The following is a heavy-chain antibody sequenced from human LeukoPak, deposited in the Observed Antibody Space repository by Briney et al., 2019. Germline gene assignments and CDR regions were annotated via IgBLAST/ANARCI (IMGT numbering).Heavy chain of an antibody. CDR1: GFTFNNYA. Sequence: PGGSLRLSCAASGFTFNNYAMSWVRQAPGKGLEWVSSIGGTGAGTKYADSVKGRFTISRDNSKNTMYLQMNSLGAEDTAVYYCAKDPGAYYYDSSAYYFDSWGQGTLVTVSS. CDR3: AKDPGAYYYDSSAYYFDS. D-gene: IGHD3-22*01. V-gene: IGHV3-23*01. CDR2: IGGTGAGT. J-gene: IGHJ4*02.